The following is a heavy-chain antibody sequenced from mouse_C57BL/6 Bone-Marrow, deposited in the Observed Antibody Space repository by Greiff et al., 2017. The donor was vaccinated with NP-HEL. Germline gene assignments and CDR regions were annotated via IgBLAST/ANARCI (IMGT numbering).Heavy chain of an antibody. CDR2: ISYDGSN. Sequence: EVQRVESGPGLVKPSQSLSLTCSVTGYSITSGYYWNWIRQFPGNKLEWMGYISYDGSNNYNPSLKNRISITRDTSKNQFFLKLNSVTTEDTATYYCARDGLLPYYYAMDYWGQGTSVTVSS. CDR1: GYSITSGYY. J-gene: IGHJ4*01. V-gene: IGHV3-6*01. CDR3: ARDGLLPYYYAMDY. D-gene: IGHD2-3*01.